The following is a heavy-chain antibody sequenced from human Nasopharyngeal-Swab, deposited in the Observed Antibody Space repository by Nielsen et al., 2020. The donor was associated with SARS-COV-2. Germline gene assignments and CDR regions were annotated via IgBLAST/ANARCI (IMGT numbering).Heavy chain of an antibody. D-gene: IGHD3-3*01. V-gene: IGHV3-53*03. J-gene: IGHJ6*03. Sequence: WIHQPPGKGLEWVSVIYSGGSTYYADSVKGRFTISRDNSKNTLYLQMNSLRAEDTAVYYCARAYYDFWSGPGYYYYYMDVWGKGTMVTVSS. CDR2: IYSGGST. CDR3: ARAYYDFWSGPGYYYYYMDV.